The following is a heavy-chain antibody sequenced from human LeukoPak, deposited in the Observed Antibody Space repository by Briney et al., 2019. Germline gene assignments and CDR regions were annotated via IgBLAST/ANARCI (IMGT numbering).Heavy chain of an antibody. J-gene: IGHJ5*02. V-gene: IGHV5-51*01. D-gene: IGHD2-2*01. CDR1: GYSFTSYW. CDR2: IYPGDSDT. CDR3: ARARGVVPAATHYDWFDP. Sequence: GESLKISCKGSGYSFTSYWIGWVRQMPGKGLEWMGIIYPGDSDTRYSPSFQGQVTISADKSISTAYLQWSSLKASDTAMYYCARARGVVPAATHYDWFDPWGQGTLVTVSS.